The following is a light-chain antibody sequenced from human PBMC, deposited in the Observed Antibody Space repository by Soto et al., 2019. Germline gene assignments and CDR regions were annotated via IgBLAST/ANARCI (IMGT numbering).Light chain of an antibody. V-gene: IGKV1-9*01. CDR3: QQLNSYPRT. CDR1: QGIGSY. Sequence: DIQLTQSPSFLSASVGDRVTITCRASQGIGSYLAWYQQRPGKAPKLLIYAASTLQSGVPSRFSGSGSGTEFTLTISSLQPEDFATFYCQQLNSYPRTFGQGTKRESK. CDR2: AAS. J-gene: IGKJ2*01.